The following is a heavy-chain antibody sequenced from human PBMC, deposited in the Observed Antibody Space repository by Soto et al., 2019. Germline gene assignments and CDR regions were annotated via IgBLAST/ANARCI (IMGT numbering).Heavy chain of an antibody. CDR2: ISAYNGNT. Sequence: ASVKVSCKASGYTFTSYGISWVRQAPGQRLEWMGWISAYNGNTNYAQKLQGRVTMTTDTSTSTACMELRSLRSDDTAVYYCAGDKDLQRVVVVAASDYWGQGTLVTVSS. J-gene: IGHJ4*02. CDR1: GYTFTSYG. V-gene: IGHV1-18*01. CDR3: AGDKDLQRVVVVAASDY. D-gene: IGHD2-15*01.